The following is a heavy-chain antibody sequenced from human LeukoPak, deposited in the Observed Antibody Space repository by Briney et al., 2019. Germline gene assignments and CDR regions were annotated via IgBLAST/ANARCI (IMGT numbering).Heavy chain of an antibody. J-gene: IGHJ5*02. CDR1: GFTFSSYS. V-gene: IGHV3-21*01. Sequence: PGGSLRLSCTASGFTFSSYSMNWVRQAPGEGLEWVSSISTSSSYIYYGDSVKGRFTISRDNARTSLSLQMNTLRAEDPAVYSCARGADGVSSTSRGWFDPWGQGTLVTVSS. CDR3: ARGADGVSSTSRGWFDP. D-gene: IGHD2-8*01. CDR2: ISTSSSYI.